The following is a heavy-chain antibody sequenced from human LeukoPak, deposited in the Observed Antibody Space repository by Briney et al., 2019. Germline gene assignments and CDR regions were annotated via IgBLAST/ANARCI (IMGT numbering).Heavy chain of an antibody. J-gene: IGHJ4*02. V-gene: IGHV3-23*01. CDR1: GFSLSSFA. CDR3: VRGQEFDDGVFDS. Sequence: PGGPLRLSCAASGFSLSSFAMTWVPEAPGKALEWVSTIRGNGATAYNAESVKGRFTISRDNSKNTVYLQMNSLRVEDTAIYFCVRGQEFDDGVFDSWGQGALVTVSS. D-gene: IGHD1-1*01. CDR2: IRGNGATA.